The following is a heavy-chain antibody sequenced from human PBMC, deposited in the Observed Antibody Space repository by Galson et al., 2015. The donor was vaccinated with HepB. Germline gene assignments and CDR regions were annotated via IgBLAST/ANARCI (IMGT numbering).Heavy chain of an antibody. CDR1: GGSTSSSSYY. Sequence: ETLSLTCTVSGGSTSSSSYYWGWMRQPPGKGPEWIGSIYYSGSTYNNPSLKSRVTMSVDTSKNQFSLRLTSVTAADTAVYYCARHSTAAAGRVAFDIWGQGTMVTVSS. D-gene: IGHD6-13*01. V-gene: IGHV4-39*07. CDR3: ARHSTAAAGRVAFDI. J-gene: IGHJ3*02. CDR2: IYYSGST.